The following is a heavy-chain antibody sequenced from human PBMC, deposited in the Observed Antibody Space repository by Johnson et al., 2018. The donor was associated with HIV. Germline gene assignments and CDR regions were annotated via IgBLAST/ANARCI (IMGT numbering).Heavy chain of an antibody. CDR1: GFIFSDYY. CDR2: IRSSGSTV. D-gene: IGHD6-19*01. J-gene: IGHJ3*02. Sequence: QVQLVESGGGLVKPGVSLRLSCAASGFIFSDYYMSWIRRAPGKGLDWVSYIRSSGSTVYYVVPGKVRFTIARDHAKQSLHLQMNSLRAEDKALYYCARRAGYSGQWLVQTVDAFDIWGQGTMVTVSS. V-gene: IGHV3-11*01. CDR3: ARRAGYSGQWLVQTVDAFDI.